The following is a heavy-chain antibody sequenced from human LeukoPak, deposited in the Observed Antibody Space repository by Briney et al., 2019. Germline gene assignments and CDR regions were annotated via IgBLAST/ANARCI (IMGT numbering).Heavy chain of an antibody. V-gene: IGHV3-7*01. D-gene: IGHD2-8*01. CDR1: GFTFSRFE. J-gene: IGHJ3*02. CDR2: IKQDGSEK. CDR3: ARQSTVSLAFDI. Sequence: PGGSLRLSCVASGFTFSRFEMNWVRQAPGKGLEWVANIKQDGSEKYYVDSVKGRFTISRDNAKNSLYLQMNSLRAEDTAVYYCARQSTVSLAFDIWGQGTMVTVSS.